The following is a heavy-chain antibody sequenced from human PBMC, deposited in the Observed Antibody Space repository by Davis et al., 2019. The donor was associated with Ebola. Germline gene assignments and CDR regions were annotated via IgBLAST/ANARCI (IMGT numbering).Heavy chain of an antibody. CDR3: SRTTRGSGWFLDY. V-gene: IGHV4-34*12. CDR1: GGSFSGHY. CDR2: VIDSGIT. Sequence: GSLRLSCAVYGGSFSGHYWSWVRQSPGKGLEWLGEVIDSGITNYNPSLKSRVSLSVDTSKNQVSLKLTSVTAADTAVYYCSRTTRGSGWFLDYWGQGTRVTVSS. D-gene: IGHD6-19*01. J-gene: IGHJ4*02.